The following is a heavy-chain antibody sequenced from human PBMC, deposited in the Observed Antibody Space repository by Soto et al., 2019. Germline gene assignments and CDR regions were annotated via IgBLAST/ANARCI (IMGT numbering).Heavy chain of an antibody. D-gene: IGHD6-19*01. J-gene: IGHJ4*02. CDR3: AKDRRSGWYYFDY. Sequence: QVELVESGGGVVQPGRSLRLSCAASGFTFSSYGMHWVRQAPGKGLEWVAVISYDGSNKYYADSVKGRFTISRDNSKNTLYLQMNSLRAEDTAVYYCAKDRRSGWYYFDYWGQGTLVTVSS. V-gene: IGHV3-30*18. CDR2: ISYDGSNK. CDR1: GFTFSSYG.